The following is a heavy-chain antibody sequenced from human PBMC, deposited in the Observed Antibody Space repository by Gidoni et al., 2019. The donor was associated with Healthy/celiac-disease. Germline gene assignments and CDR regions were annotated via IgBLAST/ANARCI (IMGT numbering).Heavy chain of an antibody. CDR2: ISSSSSYI. V-gene: IGHV3-21*01. CDR1: SSYS. D-gene: IGHD6-19*01. J-gene: IGHJ4*02. Sequence: SSYSMNWVRQAPGKGLEWVSSISSSSSYIYYADSVKGRFTISRDNAKNSLYLQMNSLRAEDTAVYYCARVMKVAGHFDYWGQGTLVTVSS. CDR3: ARVMKVAGHFDY.